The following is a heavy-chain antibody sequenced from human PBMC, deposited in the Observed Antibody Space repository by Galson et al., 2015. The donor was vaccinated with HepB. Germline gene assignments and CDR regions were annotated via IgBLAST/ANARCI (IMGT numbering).Heavy chain of an antibody. J-gene: IGHJ4*02. CDR1: GFTFSSYA. Sequence: SLRLSCAASGFTFSSYAMHWVRQAPGKGLEWVAVISYDGSNKYYADSVKGRFTISRDNSKNTLYLQMNSLRAEDTAVYYCARDLIRGGPSGHFDYWGQGTLVTVSS. CDR3: ARDLIRGGPSGHFDY. V-gene: IGHV3-30-3*01. D-gene: IGHD3-10*01. CDR2: ISYDGSNK.